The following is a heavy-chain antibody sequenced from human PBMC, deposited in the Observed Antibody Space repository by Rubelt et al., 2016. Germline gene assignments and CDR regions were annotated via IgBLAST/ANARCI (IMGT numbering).Heavy chain of an antibody. CDR2: ISGSGGDT. CDR1: GFTFSTSA. V-gene: IGHV3-23*01. CDR3: AKVYYGTSGYYRYYFDY. J-gene: IGHJ4*02. Sequence: EVHLLDSGGGLVQPGGSLRLSCAASGFTFSTSAMTWVRQAPGKGLEWVSVISGSGGDTYYADSVKGRFTISRDNSKNTLYMQMNILIAEDTAVYYCAKVYYGTSGYYRYYFDYWGQGTLVTVSS. D-gene: IGHD3-22*01.